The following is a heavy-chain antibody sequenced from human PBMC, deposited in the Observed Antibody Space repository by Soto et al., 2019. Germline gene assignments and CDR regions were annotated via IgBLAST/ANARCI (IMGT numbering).Heavy chain of an antibody. Sequence: ASVKVSCKASGYTFTSYAMHWVRQAPGKRLEWMGWINAGNGNTKYSQKFQGRVTITRDTSASTAYMELSSLRSEDTAVYYCARDQVVVAADNWFDPWGQGTLVTVSS. CDR2: INAGNGNT. CDR1: GYTFTSYA. V-gene: IGHV1-3*01. J-gene: IGHJ5*02. CDR3: ARDQVVVAADNWFDP. D-gene: IGHD2-15*01.